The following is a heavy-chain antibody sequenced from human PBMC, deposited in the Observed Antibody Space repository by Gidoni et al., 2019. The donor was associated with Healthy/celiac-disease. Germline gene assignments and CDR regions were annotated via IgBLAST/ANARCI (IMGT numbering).Heavy chain of an antibody. V-gene: IGHV3-11*05. J-gene: IGHJ3*02. CDR2: ISSSSSYT. D-gene: IGHD3-10*01. Sequence: QVQLVESGGGLVKPGGSLRLSCSASGFPFSDSYLSWIRQAPGKGLEWVSYISSSSSYTNDADSVKGRFSISRDNAKNSLYLQMNSLRAEDTAVYYCAREGYGSGSYYNDGAFDIWGQGTMVTVSS. CDR3: AREGYGSGSYYNDGAFDI. CDR1: GFPFSDSY.